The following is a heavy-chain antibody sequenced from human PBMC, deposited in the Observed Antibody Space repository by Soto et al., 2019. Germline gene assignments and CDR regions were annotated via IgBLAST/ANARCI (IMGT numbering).Heavy chain of an antibody. Sequence: QVQLVQSGAEVKKPGSSVKVSCKASGGTFSSYAISWVRQAPGQGLEWMGGSIPIFGTANYAQKFQGRVTITADESTSTAYMELSRLRSEDTAVYYCARDLDSRMPPYRFDYWGQGTLVTVSS. D-gene: IGHD3-16*02. J-gene: IGHJ4*02. CDR2: SIPIFGTA. CDR1: GGTFSSYA. CDR3: ARDLDSRMPPYRFDY. V-gene: IGHV1-69*01.